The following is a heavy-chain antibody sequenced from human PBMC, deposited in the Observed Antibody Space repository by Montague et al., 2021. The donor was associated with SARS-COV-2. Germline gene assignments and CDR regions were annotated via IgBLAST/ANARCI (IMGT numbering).Heavy chain of an antibody. CDR3: ATQEDPSGWIPGPFDF. CDR1: GGSISSSSYY. J-gene: IGHJ4*01. D-gene: IGHD6-19*01. V-gene: IGHV4-39*01. Sequence: SETLSLTCTASGGSISSSSYYWAWIRQPPGKELEWIGSIYYRGSTYYNPSLKSRVFISVDTSKNQLSLTLTSVTAADTAVYYCATQEDPSGWIPGPFDFWGQGTLLSVSS. CDR2: IYYRGST.